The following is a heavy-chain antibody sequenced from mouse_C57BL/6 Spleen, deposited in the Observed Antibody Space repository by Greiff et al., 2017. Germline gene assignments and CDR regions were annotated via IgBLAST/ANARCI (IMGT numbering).Heavy chain of an antibody. CDR2: ISYDGSH. Sequence: DVKLQESGPGLVKPSQSLSLTCSVTGYSITSGYYWNWIRQFPGNKLEWMGYISYDGSHNYNPSLKNRISITRDTSKNQFFLKLNSVTTEDTATYYCARGSNYGYYAMDYWGQGTSVTVSS. D-gene: IGHD2-5*01. J-gene: IGHJ4*01. V-gene: IGHV3-6*01. CDR1: GYSITSGYY. CDR3: ARGSNYGYYAMDY.